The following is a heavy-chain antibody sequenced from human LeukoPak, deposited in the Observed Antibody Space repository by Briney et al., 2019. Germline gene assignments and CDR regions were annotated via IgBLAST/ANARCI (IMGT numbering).Heavy chain of an antibody. Sequence: SETLSLTCAVYGGSFSGYYWSWIRQPPGKGLEWIGEINHSGSTNYNPSLKSRVTISVDTSKNQFSLKLSSVTAADTAVYYCARGQLMVYAILQARWFDPWGQGTLVTVSS. V-gene: IGHV4-34*01. CDR3: ARGQLMVYAILQARWFDP. J-gene: IGHJ5*02. D-gene: IGHD2-8*01. CDR1: GGSFSGYY. CDR2: INHSGST.